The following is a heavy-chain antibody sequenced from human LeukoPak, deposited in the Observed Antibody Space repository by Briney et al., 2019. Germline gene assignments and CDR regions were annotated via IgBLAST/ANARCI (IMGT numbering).Heavy chain of an antibody. V-gene: IGHV3-33*01. J-gene: IGHJ4*02. Sequence: LILSCVASGFTFSIYGMHWVRQAPGKGLEWVAVIWYDGSKKYYADSVKGRFTISRDNSNNTLYLQMDSLRVEDTAEYYCARFGGSDFDFWGQGTLVTVSS. D-gene: IGHD5-12*01. CDR3: ARFGGSDFDF. CDR1: GFTFSIYG. CDR2: IWYDGSKK.